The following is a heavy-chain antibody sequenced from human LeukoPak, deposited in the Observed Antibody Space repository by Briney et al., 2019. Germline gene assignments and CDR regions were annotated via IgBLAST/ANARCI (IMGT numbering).Heavy chain of an antibody. CDR1: GFTFSSYS. CDR3: ARDRDSGWPY. V-gene: IGHV3-21*01. J-gene: IGHJ4*02. Sequence: KTGGSLRLSCAASGFTFSSYSMNWVRQAPGKGLEWVSSISSSSSYIYYADSVKGRFTISRDNAKNSLYLQMNSLRAEDTAVYYCARDRDSGWPYWGQGTLVTVST. D-gene: IGHD5-12*01. CDR2: ISSSSSYI.